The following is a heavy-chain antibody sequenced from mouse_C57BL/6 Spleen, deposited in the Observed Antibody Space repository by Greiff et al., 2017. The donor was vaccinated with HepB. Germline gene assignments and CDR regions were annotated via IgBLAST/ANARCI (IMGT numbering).Heavy chain of an antibody. J-gene: IGHJ2*01. CDR2: ISNGGGST. Sequence: EVQVVESGGGLVQPGGSLKLSCAASGFTFSDYYMYWVRQTPEKRLEWVAYISNGGGSTYYPDTVKGRFTISRDNAKNTLYLQMSRLKSEDTAMYYCARQTDYGRVDYWGQGTTLTVSS. CDR1: GFTFSDYY. CDR3: ARQTDYGRVDY. D-gene: IGHD1-1*01. V-gene: IGHV5-12*01.